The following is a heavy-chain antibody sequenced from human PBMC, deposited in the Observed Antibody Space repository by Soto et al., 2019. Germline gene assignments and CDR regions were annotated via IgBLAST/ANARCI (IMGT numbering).Heavy chain of an antibody. Sequence: ASVKVSCKASGYTFTSYGISWVRQAPGQGLEWMGWISAYNGNTNYAQKLQGRVTMTTDTSTSTAYMELRSLRSDDTAVYYCARASTTIFGVVMNYYYYGMDVWGQGTTVTVSS. V-gene: IGHV1-18*01. J-gene: IGHJ6*02. D-gene: IGHD3-3*01. CDR1: GYTFTSYG. CDR2: ISAYNGNT. CDR3: ARASTTIFGVVMNYYYYGMDV.